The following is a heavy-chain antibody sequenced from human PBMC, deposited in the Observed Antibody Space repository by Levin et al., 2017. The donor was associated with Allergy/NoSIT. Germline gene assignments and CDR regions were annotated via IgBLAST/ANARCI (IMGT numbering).Heavy chain of an antibody. CDR1: GGTFSSYA. CDR3: ARTYYDILTGYPTYYGMDV. J-gene: IGHJ6*02. Sequence: RASVKVSCKASGGTFSSYAISWVRQAPGQGLEWMGGIIPIFGTANYAQKFQGRVTITADESTSTAYMELSSLRSEDTAVYYCARTYYDILTGYPTYYGMDVWGQGTTVTVSS. CDR2: IIPIFGTA. V-gene: IGHV1-69*13. D-gene: IGHD3-9*01.